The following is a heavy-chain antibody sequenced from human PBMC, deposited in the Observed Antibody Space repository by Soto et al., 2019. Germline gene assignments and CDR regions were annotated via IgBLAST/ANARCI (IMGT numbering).Heavy chain of an antibody. CDR2: IDTAGVT. V-gene: IGHV3-13*01. Sequence: GGSLRLSCAASGFTFSSYEMHWVRQAPGKGLEWVSAIDTAGVTYYAGSVKGRFTITRDNAKNSLFLQMNSLRAEDMAIFYCARASGHIYATLHGPFDHWGQGAPVTVSS. D-gene: IGHD2-2*01. CDR3: ARASGHIYATLHGPFDH. CDR1: GFTFSSYE. J-gene: IGHJ4*02.